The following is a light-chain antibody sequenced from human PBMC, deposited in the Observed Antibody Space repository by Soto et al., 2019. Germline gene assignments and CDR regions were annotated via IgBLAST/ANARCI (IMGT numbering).Light chain of an antibody. CDR2: AAS. Sequence: DIQMTQSPSSLSASVGDRVTITCRASQSISSYLNWYQQKPGKAPKLLIYAASSLQSGVPSRFSGSGSGTDFTLTISSLQPEDFATYYCQQSYSTPPETFGHGTKVEIK. CDR1: QSISSY. J-gene: IGKJ1*01. V-gene: IGKV1-39*01. CDR3: QQSYSTPPET.